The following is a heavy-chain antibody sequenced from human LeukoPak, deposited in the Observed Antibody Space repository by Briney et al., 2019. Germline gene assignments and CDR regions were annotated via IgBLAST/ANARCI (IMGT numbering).Heavy chain of an antibody. D-gene: IGHD3-9*01. Sequence: PSETLSLTCAVSGGSISSSSYYWGWIRQPPGKGLEWIGSIYYSGSTYYNPSLKSRVTISVDTSKNQFSLKLSSVTAADTAVYYCARRIGDYDILTGYRDHWFDPWGQGTLVTVSS. J-gene: IGHJ5*02. CDR1: GGSISSSSYY. CDR2: IYYSGST. V-gene: IGHV4-39*01. CDR3: ARRIGDYDILTGYRDHWFDP.